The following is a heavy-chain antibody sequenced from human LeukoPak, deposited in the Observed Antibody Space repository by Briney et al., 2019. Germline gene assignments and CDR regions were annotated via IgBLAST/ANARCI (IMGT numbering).Heavy chain of an antibody. CDR1: GFTFSSYA. CDR2: ISGSGGST. CDR3: AKGPYYDSSGYHIPTPFDY. V-gene: IGHV3-23*01. D-gene: IGHD3-22*01. Sequence: GGSLRLSCAASGFTFSSYAMSWVRQAPGKGLEWVSAISGSGGSTYYADSVKGRFTISRDNSKNTLYLQMNSLRAEDTAVYYCAKGPYYDSSGYHIPTPFDYWGQGTLVTVSS. J-gene: IGHJ4*02.